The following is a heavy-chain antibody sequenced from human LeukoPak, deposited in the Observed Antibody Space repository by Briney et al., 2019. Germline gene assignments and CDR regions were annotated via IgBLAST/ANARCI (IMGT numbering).Heavy chain of an antibody. Sequence: GGSLRLSCAASGFTFSSYWMHWVRQAPGKGLVWVSHINSDGSSTSYADSVKGRFTISRDNAKNTLYLQMNSLRAEDTAVYYCAKGGYCSSTSCTIFDPWGQGTLVTVSS. D-gene: IGHD2-2*01. V-gene: IGHV3-74*01. CDR1: GFTFSSYW. CDR3: AKGGYCSSTSCTIFDP. J-gene: IGHJ5*02. CDR2: INSDGSST.